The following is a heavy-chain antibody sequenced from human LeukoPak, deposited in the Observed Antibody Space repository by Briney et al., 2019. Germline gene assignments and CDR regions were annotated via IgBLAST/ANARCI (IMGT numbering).Heavy chain of an antibody. V-gene: IGHV3-11*04. CDR3: ARGGIVVVPAAIPVDWFDP. Sequence: PGGSLRPSCAASGFTFSDYYMSWIRQAPGKGLEWVSYISSSGSTIYYADSVKGRFTISRDNAKNSLYLQMNSLRAEDTAVYYCARGGIVVVPAAIPVDWFDPWGQGTLVTVSS. CDR2: ISSSGSTI. CDR1: GFTFSDYY. J-gene: IGHJ5*02. D-gene: IGHD2-2*02.